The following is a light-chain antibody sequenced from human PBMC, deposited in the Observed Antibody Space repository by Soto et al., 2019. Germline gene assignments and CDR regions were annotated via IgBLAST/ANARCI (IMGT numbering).Light chain of an antibody. CDR2: AAS. J-gene: IGKJ1*01. CDR3: QKYNGAPWT. CDR1: QGIANY. Sequence: EIQMTQSPSSLSASVGDRVTLSCRASQGIANYLAWYQQKPGKAPQLLIYAASTLQSGVPSRFSGSGSGTDFALTISSLQPEDVATYYCQKYNGAPWTFGQGTKVEIK. V-gene: IGKV1-27*01.